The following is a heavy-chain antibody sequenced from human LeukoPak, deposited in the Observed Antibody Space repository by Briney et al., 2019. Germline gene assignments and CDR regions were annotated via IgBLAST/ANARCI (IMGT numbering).Heavy chain of an antibody. CDR3: ARRVVGATNAFDI. Sequence: SETLSLTCTVSGGSISSYYWSWIRQPPGKGLEWIGYIYYSGSTNYNPSLKSRVTISVDTSKNQFSLKLSSVTAADTAVYYCARRVVGATNAFDIWGQGTMVTVSS. CDR1: GGSISSYY. J-gene: IGHJ3*02. D-gene: IGHD1-26*01. CDR2: IYYSGST. V-gene: IGHV4-59*08.